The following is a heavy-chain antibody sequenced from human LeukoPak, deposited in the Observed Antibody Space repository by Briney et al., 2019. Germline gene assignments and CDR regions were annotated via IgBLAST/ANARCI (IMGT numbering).Heavy chain of an antibody. V-gene: IGHV4-4*02. CDR3: ARAPDTAIPYYYMDV. Sequence: PSGTLSLTCAVSGYSISSINWWTWVRLSPEKGLEWIGEIHHSGKTNYNPSLKSRVNISLDKSKNHLSLRVNSVVAADTAIYYCARAPDTAIPYYYMDVWGKGTTVTVSS. J-gene: IGHJ6*03. CDR1: GYSISSINW. D-gene: IGHD5-18*01. CDR2: IHHSGKT.